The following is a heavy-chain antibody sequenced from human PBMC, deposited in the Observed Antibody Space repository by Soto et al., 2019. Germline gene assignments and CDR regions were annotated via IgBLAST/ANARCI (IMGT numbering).Heavy chain of an antibody. D-gene: IGHD6-19*01. CDR2: ISYDGSNK. J-gene: IGHJ4*02. V-gene: IGHV3-30*18. CDR3: SKTRTNSRGWAPDY. CDR1: GFTCSSYG. Sequence: QVQLVESGGGVVQPGRSLRLSCAASGFTCSSYGMHWVRQAPGKGLVWVAVISYDGSNKYYADSVKGRFTISRDNSKSTLYLQMTSLRAEDTAVYYCSKTRTNSRGWAPDYWGQGTLVTVSS.